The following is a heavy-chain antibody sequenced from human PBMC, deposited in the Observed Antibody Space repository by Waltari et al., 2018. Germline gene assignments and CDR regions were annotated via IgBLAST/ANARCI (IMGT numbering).Heavy chain of an antibody. Sequence: EVQLVESGGGLVQPGGSLRLSCAASGFTFTGSWLPWVRQVPGKGLVWVSRINSDGSSTSYADSVKGRFTISRDNAKNTLYLQMNSLRAEDTAVYYCARAPGTYFDYWGQGTLVTVSS. V-gene: IGHV3-74*01. CDR3: ARAPGTYFDY. CDR1: GFTFTGSW. J-gene: IGHJ4*02. CDR2: INSDGSST. D-gene: IGHD1-1*01.